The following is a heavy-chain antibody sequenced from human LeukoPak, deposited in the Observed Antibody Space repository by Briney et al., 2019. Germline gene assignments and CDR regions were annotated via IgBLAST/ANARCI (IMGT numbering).Heavy chain of an antibody. CDR3: ARGLPCGSGRFDY. CDR1: GDSISSYY. V-gene: IGHV4-59*01. CDR2: IYYSGST. Sequence: SETLSLTCTVSGDSISSYYWSWIRQPPGKGLEWIGYIYYSGSTNYNPSLKSRVTISVDTSKNQFSLKLSSVTAADTAVYYCARGLPCGSGRFDYWGQGTLVTVSS. J-gene: IGHJ4*02. D-gene: IGHD3-10*01.